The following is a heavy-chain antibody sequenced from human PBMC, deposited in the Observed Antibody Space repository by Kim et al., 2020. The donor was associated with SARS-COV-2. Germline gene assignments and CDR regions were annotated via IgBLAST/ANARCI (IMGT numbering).Heavy chain of an antibody. CDR3: ARGRAGVVPSPVLGLGPYFHYYTMDV. V-gene: IGHV4-34*01. D-gene: IGHD2-8*02. CDR2: INHSGST. Sequence: SETLSLTCAVYGGSFSDFTWTWIRQPPGKGLEWIGEINHSGSTNLSPSLKSRITISVDTSKSQFSLRLKSMTATDAAVYYCARGRAGVVPSPVLGLGPYFHYYTMDVWGRGTPVAVSS. CDR1: GGSFSDFT. J-gene: IGHJ6*02.